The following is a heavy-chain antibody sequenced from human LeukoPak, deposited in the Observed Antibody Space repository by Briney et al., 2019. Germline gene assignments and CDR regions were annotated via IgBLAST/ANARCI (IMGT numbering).Heavy chain of an antibody. D-gene: IGHD6-19*01. CDR3: ARKDYTSGWYDY. Sequence: SETLSLTCTVSGGSISSYYWSWIRQPPGKGLEWIGEIYHSGSTNYNPPLKSRVTISLDKSKNQFSLRLSSVTAADTAVYYCARKDYTSGWYDYWGQGTLVTVSS. CDR1: GGSISSYY. J-gene: IGHJ4*02. V-gene: IGHV4-59*12. CDR2: IYHSGST.